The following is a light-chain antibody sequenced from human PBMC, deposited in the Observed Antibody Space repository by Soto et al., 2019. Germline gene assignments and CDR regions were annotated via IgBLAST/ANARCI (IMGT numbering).Light chain of an antibody. J-gene: IGLJ2*01. CDR3: SSYTSSSTGV. V-gene: IGLV2-14*01. Sequence: QSALTQHASVSGSPGQSITISCTRTSSDVGGYNYVSWYQQHPGKAPKLMIYDVSNRPSGVSNRFSGSKSGNTASLTISGLQAEDEADYYCSSYTSSSTGVFGGGTKLTVL. CDR1: SSDVGGYNY. CDR2: DVS.